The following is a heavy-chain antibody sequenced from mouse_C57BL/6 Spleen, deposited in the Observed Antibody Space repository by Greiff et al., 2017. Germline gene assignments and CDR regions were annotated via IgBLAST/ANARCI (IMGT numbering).Heavy chain of an antibody. J-gene: IGHJ3*01. CDR3: ARSNWDDSLAY. Sequence: QVQLQQPGAELVKPGASVKLSCKASGYTFTSYWMHWVKQRPGQGLEWIGMIHPNSGSTNYNEKFKSKATLTVDKSSSTAYMQLSSLTSEDSAVYYCARSNWDDSLAYWGQGTLVTVAA. V-gene: IGHV1-64*01. CDR2: IHPNSGST. CDR1: GYTFTSYW. D-gene: IGHD4-1*01.